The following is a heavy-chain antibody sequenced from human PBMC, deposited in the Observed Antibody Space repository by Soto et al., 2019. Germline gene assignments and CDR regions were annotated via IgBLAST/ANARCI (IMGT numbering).Heavy chain of an antibody. CDR1: GFTFSSYS. Sequence: GGSLRLSCAASGFTFSSYSMNWVRQAPGKGLEWVSSISSSSSYIYYADSVKGRFTISRDNAKNSLYLQMNSLRAEDTAVYYCASWWREAMDAVPFDIWGQGTMVTVSS. CDR2: ISSSSSYI. J-gene: IGHJ3*02. V-gene: IGHV3-21*01. D-gene: IGHD5-18*01. CDR3: ASWWREAMDAVPFDI.